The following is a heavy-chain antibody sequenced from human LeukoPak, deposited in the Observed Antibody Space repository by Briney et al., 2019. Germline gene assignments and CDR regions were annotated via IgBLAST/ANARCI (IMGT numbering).Heavy chain of an antibody. Sequence: ASVKVSFKASGYTFTGYYMHWVRQAPGQGLEWMGWINPNSGGTNYAQKFQGRVTMTRDTSISTAYMELSRLRSDDTGVYYCARDLRSGWYGSTVDYWGQGTLVTVSS. D-gene: IGHD6-19*01. V-gene: IGHV1-2*02. CDR2: INPNSGGT. CDR3: ARDLRSGWYGSTVDY. J-gene: IGHJ4*02. CDR1: GYTFTGYY.